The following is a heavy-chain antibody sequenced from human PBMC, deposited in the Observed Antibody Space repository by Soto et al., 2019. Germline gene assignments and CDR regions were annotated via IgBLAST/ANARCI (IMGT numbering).Heavy chain of an antibody. Sequence: GGSLRLSCEVSGFTFSMYSMSWVRQSPGKGLEWVAKIPQDGVDGHYADSVKGRFTISRDNGKNSLYLQLNNLRAEDTAVYYCARDHLILAAHNFFYGSDVWGRGATVTVSS. D-gene: IGHD2-8*02. CDR2: IPQDGVDG. CDR1: GFTFSMYS. CDR3: ARDHLILAAHNFFYGSDV. V-gene: IGHV3-7*03. J-gene: IGHJ6*02.